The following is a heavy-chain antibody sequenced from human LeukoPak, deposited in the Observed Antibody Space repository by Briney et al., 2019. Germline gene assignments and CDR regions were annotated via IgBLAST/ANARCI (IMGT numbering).Heavy chain of an antibody. CDR2: IYYSGST. CDR1: GGSISSSSYY. Sequence: SETLSLTCTVSGGSISSSSYYWGWIRQPPGKGLEWVGSIYYSGSTYYNPSLKSRVTISVDTSKNQFSLKLSSVTAADTAVYYCATYGSGSYYNPPLFDYWGQGTLVTVSS. V-gene: IGHV4-39*07. J-gene: IGHJ4*02. D-gene: IGHD3-10*01. CDR3: ATYGSGSYYNPPLFDY.